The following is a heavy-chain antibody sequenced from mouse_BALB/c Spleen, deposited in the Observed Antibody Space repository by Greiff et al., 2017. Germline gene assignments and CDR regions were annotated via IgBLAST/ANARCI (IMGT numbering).Heavy chain of an antibody. CDR1: GYTFTSYW. J-gene: IGHJ3*01. D-gene: IGHD1-2*01. CDR2: INPSTGYT. Sequence: QVQLQQSGAELVKPGASVKLSCKASGYTFTSYWMHWVKQRPGQGLEWIGYINPSTGYTEYNQKFKDKATLTADKSSSTAYMQLSSLTSEDSAVYYCARSPPTTAPFAYWGQGTLVTVSA. CDR3: ARSPPTTAPFAY. V-gene: IGHV1-7*01.